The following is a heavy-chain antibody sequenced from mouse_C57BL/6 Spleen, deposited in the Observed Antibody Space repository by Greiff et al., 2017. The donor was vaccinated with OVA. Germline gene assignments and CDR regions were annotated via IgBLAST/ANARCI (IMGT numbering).Heavy chain of an antibody. D-gene: IGHD2-5*01. J-gene: IGHJ3*01. CDR3: ARELYYSKTWFAY. V-gene: IGHV1-26*01. CDR2: INPNNGGT. Sequence: VQLQQSGPELVKPGASVKISCKASGYTFTDYYMNWVKQSHGKSLEWIGDINPNNGGTSYNQKFKGKATLTVDKSSSTAYMELRSLTSEDSAVYYCARELYYSKTWFAYWGQGTLVTVSA. CDR1: GYTFTDYY.